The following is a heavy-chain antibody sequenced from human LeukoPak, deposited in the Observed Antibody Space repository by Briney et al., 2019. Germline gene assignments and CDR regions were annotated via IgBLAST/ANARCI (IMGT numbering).Heavy chain of an antibody. Sequence: SETLSLTCAVSGGPISSYYWSWIRQPPGKGLEWIGYIYYGGSTNYNASLKSRVTITVATTKNQFFLKLSSVTAADTAVYYCARGLRRATAYFDFWGQGTLVTVSS. CDR3: ARGLRRATAYFDF. V-gene: IGHV4-59*01. CDR1: GGPISSYY. D-gene: IGHD5-24*01. CDR2: IYYGGST. J-gene: IGHJ4*02.